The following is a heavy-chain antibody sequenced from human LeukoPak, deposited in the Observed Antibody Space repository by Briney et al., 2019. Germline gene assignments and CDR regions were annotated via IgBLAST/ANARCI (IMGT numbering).Heavy chain of an antibody. J-gene: IGHJ4*02. V-gene: IGHV4-39*07. CDR2: IYYSGST. CDR3: ARVLGYCGGGTCYPYYFDY. Sequence: PSETLSLTCTVSGGSITSNSYYWGWIRQPPGKGLEWIGSIYYSGSTYYNPSLKSRVTISVDTSKNQFSLKLSSVTAADTAVYYCARVLGYCGGGTCYPYYFDYWGQGTLVIVSS. D-gene: IGHD2-15*01. CDR1: GGSITSNSYY.